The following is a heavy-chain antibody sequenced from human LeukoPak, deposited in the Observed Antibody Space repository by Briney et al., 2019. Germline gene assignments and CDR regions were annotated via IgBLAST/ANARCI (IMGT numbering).Heavy chain of an antibody. CDR2: FDPEDGET. CDR1: GYTLTELS. Sequence: ASVKVSCKVSGYTLTELSMHWVRQAPGKGLEWMGGFDPEDGETIYAQKFQGRVTMTEDTSTDTAYMELSSLRSEDTAVYYCATDHMVSFGRANAFDIWGQGTMVTVSS. J-gene: IGHJ3*02. D-gene: IGHD3-10*01. V-gene: IGHV1-24*01. CDR3: ATDHMVSFGRANAFDI.